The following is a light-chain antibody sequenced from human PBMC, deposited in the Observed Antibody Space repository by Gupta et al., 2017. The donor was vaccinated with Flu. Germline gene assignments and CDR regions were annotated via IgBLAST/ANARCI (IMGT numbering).Light chain of an antibody. J-gene: IGKJ1*01. V-gene: IGKV2-28*01. CDR2: LGS. CDR1: QSLLHVDGYNH. Sequence: DIVMPQSPLSLPVTPGEPASISCRSNQSLLHVDGYNHLDWYLQKPGQSPQLLIYLGSNRASGVPDRFSGSGTGTDFTLTISRVEAEDVGVYYCMQALHTPPWTFGHGTRLEIK. CDR3: MQALHTPPWT.